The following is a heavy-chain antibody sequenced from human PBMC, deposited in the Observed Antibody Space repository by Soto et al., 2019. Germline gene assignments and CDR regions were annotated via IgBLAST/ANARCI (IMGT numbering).Heavy chain of an antibody. CDR3: ARGAYSGYEPYYYGMDV. CDR2: ISAYNGTT. V-gene: IGHV1-18*01. CDR1: GYTFTSYG. J-gene: IGHJ6*02. D-gene: IGHD5-12*01. Sequence: GASVKVSCKASGYTFTSYGISWVRQAPGQGLEWMGWISAYNGTTNYAQKLQGRVTMTTDTSTSTAYMELRSLRSDDTAVYYCARGAYSGYEPYYYGMDVWGQGTTVTVSS.